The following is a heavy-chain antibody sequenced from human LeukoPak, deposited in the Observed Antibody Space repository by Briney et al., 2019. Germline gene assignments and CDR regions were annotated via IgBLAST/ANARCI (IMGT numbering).Heavy chain of an antibody. J-gene: IGHJ6*03. Sequence: SLKGSCKASGGTFSSYAISWVRQTPGQGLEWMGGIIPIFGTANYAQKFQGRVTITADESTSTAYMELSSLRSEDTAVYYCARVRGYSNYLGYYYYYMDVWGKGTTVTVSS. V-gene: IGHV1-69*13. D-gene: IGHD4-11*01. CDR1: GGTFSSYA. CDR3: ARVRGYSNYLGYYYYYMDV. CDR2: IIPIFGTA.